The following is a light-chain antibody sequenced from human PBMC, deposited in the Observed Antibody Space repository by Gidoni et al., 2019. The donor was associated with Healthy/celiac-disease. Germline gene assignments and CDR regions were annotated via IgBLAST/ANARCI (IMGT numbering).Light chain of an antibody. CDR2: DAS. Sequence: DIQMTQSPSSLSASVGDRVTIACQASQDITNYLNWYQHKPGKAPKLLIYDASNLETGVPSRFSGSGSGTDFTFTIRSLQPEDIATYYCQQYANLPLFGPGTKVDI. J-gene: IGKJ3*01. CDR1: QDITNY. V-gene: IGKV1-33*01. CDR3: QQYANLPL.